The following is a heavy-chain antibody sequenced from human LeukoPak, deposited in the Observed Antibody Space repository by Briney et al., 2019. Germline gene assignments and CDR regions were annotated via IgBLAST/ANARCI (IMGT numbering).Heavy chain of an antibody. V-gene: IGHV3-23*01. CDR1: GFTFSNYA. Sequence: GGSLRPACAASGFTFSNYAMTWVGQAPGKGLEWVSGIRAGGGSTNFADSVRGRFTLSTDNSKNTLYLQMNSLRAEDAAIYYCAKDGGSGMGFDPWAQKTLLPVSS. J-gene: IGHJ5*02. CDR2: IRAGGGST. D-gene: IGHD3-10*01. CDR3: AKDGGSGMGFDP.